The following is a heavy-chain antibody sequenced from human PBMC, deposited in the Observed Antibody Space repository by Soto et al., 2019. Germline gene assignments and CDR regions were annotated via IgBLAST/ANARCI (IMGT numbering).Heavy chain of an antibody. J-gene: IGHJ3*02. D-gene: IGHD6-13*01. CDR3: AKDGHRGYSSTWSTDFDI. V-gene: IGHV3-23*01. CDR2: ISGSGGST. Sequence: GGSLRLSCAASGFTFSSYAMSWVRQAPGKGLEWVSAISGSGGSTYYADSVKGRFTISRDNSKNTLYLQMNSLRAEDTAVYYCAKDGHRGYSSTWSTDFDIWGQGTMVTVSS. CDR1: GFTFSSYA.